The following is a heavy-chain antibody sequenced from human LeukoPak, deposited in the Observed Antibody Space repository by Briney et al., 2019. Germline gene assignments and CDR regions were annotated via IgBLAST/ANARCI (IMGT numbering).Heavy chain of an antibody. J-gene: IGHJ4*02. CDR3: AKQLGYCSDGSCYFPY. CDR2: ISYDGSNK. CDR1: GFTFSSYW. V-gene: IGHV3-30*18. D-gene: IGHD2-15*01. Sequence: GGSLRLSCAASGFTFSSYWMNWARQAPGKGLEWVAVISYDGSNKYYADSVKGRFTISRDNSENTLYLQMNSLRAEDTAVYYCAKQLGYCSDGSCYFPYWGQGTLVTVSS.